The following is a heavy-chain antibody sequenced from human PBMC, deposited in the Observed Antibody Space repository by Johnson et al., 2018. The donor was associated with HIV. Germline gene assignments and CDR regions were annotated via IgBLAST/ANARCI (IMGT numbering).Heavy chain of an antibody. J-gene: IGHJ3*02. CDR3: ARDPRADAFDI. Sequence: QVQLVESGGGVVQPGGSLRLSCTASGITFNRFPMNWVRQAPGKGLEWVAVISYDGSNKYYADSVKGRFTTARDNSKNTLYLQMNSLRLEDTALYFCARDPRADAFDIWGQGTMVTVSS. CDR2: ISYDGSNK. CDR1: GITFNRFP. V-gene: IGHV3-30-3*01.